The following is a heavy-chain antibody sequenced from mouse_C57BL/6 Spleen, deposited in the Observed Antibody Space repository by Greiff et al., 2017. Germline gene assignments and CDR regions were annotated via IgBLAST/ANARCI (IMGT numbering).Heavy chain of an antibody. J-gene: IGHJ3*01. CDR1: GFTFSSYA. D-gene: IGHD2-14*01. CDR2: ISDGGSYT. V-gene: IGHV5-4*03. CDR3: ARGVPFAY. Sequence: DVMLVESGGGLVKPGGSLKLSCAASGFTFSSYAMSWVRQTPEKRLEWVATISDGGSYTYYPDNVKGRFTISRDNAKNNLYLQMSHLKSEDTAMYYCARGVPFAYWGQGTLVTVSA.